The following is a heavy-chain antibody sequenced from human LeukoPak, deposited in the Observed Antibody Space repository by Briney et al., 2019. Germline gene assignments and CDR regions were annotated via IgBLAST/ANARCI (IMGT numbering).Heavy chain of an antibody. Sequence: GGSLRLSCAASGFTFSSYEMNWVRQAPGKGLEWVSYISSSGSTIYYADSVKGRFTISRDNAKNSLYLQMNSLRAEDTAVYYCAREGLWLQLSRYFDYWGQGTLVTVSS. V-gene: IGHV3-48*03. CDR3: AREGLWLQLSRYFDY. J-gene: IGHJ4*02. D-gene: IGHD5-24*01. CDR1: GFTFSSYE. CDR2: ISSSGSTI.